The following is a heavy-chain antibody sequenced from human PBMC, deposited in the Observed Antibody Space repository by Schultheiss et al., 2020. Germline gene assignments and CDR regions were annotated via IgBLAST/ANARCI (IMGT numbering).Heavy chain of an antibody. CDR3: ARDFRTSGWYVPPDY. CDR1: GFTFSSYS. CDR2: ISSSSSYI. V-gene: IGHV3-21*01. Sequence: GGSLRLSCAASGFTFSSYSMNWVRQAPGKGLEWVSSISSSSSYIYYADSVKGRFTISRDNAKNSLYLQMNSLRAEDTAVYYCARDFRTSGWYVPPDYWGQGTLVTVSS. D-gene: IGHD6-19*01. J-gene: IGHJ4*02.